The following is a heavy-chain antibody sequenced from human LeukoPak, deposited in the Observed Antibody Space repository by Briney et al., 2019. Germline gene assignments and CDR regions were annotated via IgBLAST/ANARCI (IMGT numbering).Heavy chain of an antibody. J-gene: IGHJ3*02. Sequence: GGSLRLSCAASGFTFSSYAMSWVRQAPGKGLEWVANIKQDGSEKYYVDSVKGRFTISRDNAKNSLYLQMNSLRAEDTAVYYCARGLILWFGESFHDAFDIWGQGTMVTVSS. V-gene: IGHV3-7*01. CDR2: IKQDGSEK. CDR3: ARGLILWFGESFHDAFDI. D-gene: IGHD3-10*01. CDR1: GFTFSSYA.